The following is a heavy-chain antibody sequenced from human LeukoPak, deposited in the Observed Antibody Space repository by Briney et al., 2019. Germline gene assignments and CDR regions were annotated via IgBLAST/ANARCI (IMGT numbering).Heavy chain of an antibody. CDR2: IPYDGSDK. V-gene: IGHV3-30*18. D-gene: IGHD3-3*01. Sequence: PGRSLRLSCAASGFTFSIYGMHWVRQAPGKGLEWVAVIPYDGSDKYYADSVKGRFTISRDNSKNTLYLQMNSLRAEDTAVYYCAKDFAYYDFWSGYYFDYWGQGTLVTVSS. J-gene: IGHJ4*02. CDR3: AKDFAYYDFWSGYYFDY. CDR1: GFTFSIYG.